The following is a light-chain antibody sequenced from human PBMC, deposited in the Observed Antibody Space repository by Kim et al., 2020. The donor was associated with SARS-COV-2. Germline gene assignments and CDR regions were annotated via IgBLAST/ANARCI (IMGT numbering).Light chain of an antibody. CDR2: GAS. CDR3: QQSYSTPPIT. CDR1: QSISNY. V-gene: IGKV1-39*01. J-gene: IGKJ5*01. Sequence: PVGERVTIACRASQSISNYLNWYQRKPGKAPELLIYGASSLQSGVPSRFSGSGSGTDFTLTISSLQPEDFATYYCQQSYSTPPITFGQGTRLEIK.